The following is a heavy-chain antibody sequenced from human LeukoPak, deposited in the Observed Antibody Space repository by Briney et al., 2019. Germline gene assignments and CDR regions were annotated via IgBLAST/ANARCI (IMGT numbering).Heavy chain of an antibody. CDR3: ARDRSGSSGYYYAGSDY. D-gene: IGHD3-22*01. Sequence: ASVKVSCKASGYTFTSYYMHWVRQAPGQGLEWMGIINPSGGSTSYAQKFQGRVTMTRDTSTSTVYMELSSLRSEDTAVYYCARDRSGSSGYYYAGSDYWGQGTLVTVSS. CDR2: INPSGGST. CDR1: GYTFTSYY. V-gene: IGHV1-46*01. J-gene: IGHJ4*02.